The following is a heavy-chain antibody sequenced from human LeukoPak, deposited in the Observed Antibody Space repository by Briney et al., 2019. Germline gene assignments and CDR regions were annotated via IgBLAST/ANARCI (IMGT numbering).Heavy chain of an antibody. V-gene: IGHV3-53*01. Sequence: PGGSLRLSCAASGFTVSSNHMSWVRQAPGKGLEWVSVIYSGGSTDYADSVKGRFTISRDILKSTLYLQMNSLRAEDTAVYYCARGPAGYNWGQGTLVTVSS. D-gene: IGHD1-1*01. CDR1: GFTVSSNH. CDR3: ARGPAGYN. CDR2: IYSGGST. J-gene: IGHJ4*02.